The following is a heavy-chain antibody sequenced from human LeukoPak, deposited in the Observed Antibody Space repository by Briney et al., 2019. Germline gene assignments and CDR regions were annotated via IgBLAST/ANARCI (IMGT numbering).Heavy chain of an antibody. V-gene: IGHV3-48*03. CDR2: ISSSGSTI. D-gene: IGHD3-22*01. J-gene: IGHJ4*02. CDR3: ARGLRGRDSSGYPYFDH. CDR1: GFTFSSYE. Sequence: SGGSLRLSCAASGFTFSSYEMNWVRQAPGKGLEWVSYISSSGSTIYYADSVKGRFTISRDNAKNSLYLQMNSLRAEDTAVYYCARGLRGRDSSGYPYFDHWGQGTLVTVSS.